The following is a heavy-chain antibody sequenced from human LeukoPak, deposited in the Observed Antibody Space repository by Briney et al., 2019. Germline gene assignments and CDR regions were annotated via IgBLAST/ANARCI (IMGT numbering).Heavy chain of an antibody. D-gene: IGHD6-13*01. Sequence: ASVKVSCKASGGTFSSYAISWVRQAPGQGLEWMGRINPNSGGTNYAQKFQGRVTMTRDTSISTAYMELSRLRSDDTAVYYCARELVKQLVWDYWGQGTLVTVSS. J-gene: IGHJ4*02. CDR3: ARELVKQLVWDY. CDR2: INPNSGGT. V-gene: IGHV1-2*06. CDR1: GGTFSSYA.